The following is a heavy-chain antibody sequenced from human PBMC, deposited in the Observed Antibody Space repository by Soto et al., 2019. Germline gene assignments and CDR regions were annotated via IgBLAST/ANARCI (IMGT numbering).Heavy chain of an antibody. CDR2: IYYSGST. J-gene: IGHJ4*02. CDR1: GGSINSYY. V-gene: IGHV4-59*01. CDR3: ARTYCTSASCNPVYFDY. Sequence: PSETLSLTCTVSGGSINSYYWSWIRRPPGKGLEWIGYIYYSGSTNYNPSLKSRVTISVDTSKNQFSLKLSSVTAADTAVYYCARTYCTSASCNPVYFDYWGQGTLVTVSS. D-gene: IGHD2-2*01.